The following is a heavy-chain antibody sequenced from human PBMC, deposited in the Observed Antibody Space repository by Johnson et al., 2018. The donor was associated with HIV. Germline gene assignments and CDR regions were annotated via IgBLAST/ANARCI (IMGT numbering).Heavy chain of an antibody. D-gene: IGHD5-24*01. CDR3: ARACRDGYTCDVFDI. CDR2: ISYDGSNK. V-gene: IGHV3-30*03. J-gene: IGHJ3*02. Sequence: QVQLVESGGGVVKPGGSLRLSCVASGFTFDDHGMSWVRQAPGKGLEWVAVISYDGSNKYYADSVNGRFTISRDNSKNTLYLQMNSLRAEDTAVYYCARACRDGYTCDVFDIWGQGTLVTVSS. CDR1: GFTFDDHG.